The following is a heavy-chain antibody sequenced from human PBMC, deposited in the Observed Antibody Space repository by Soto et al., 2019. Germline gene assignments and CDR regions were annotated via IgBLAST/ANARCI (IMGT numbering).Heavy chain of an antibody. D-gene: IGHD5-12*01. CDR3: AREGSYSAYNFAHGIQLWSFDF. J-gene: IGHJ4*02. CDR1: GGSINTFY. V-gene: IGHV4-4*07. Sequence: SETLSLTCPVSGGSINTFYWSWVRQPAGKGLEWIGRIFSSGSTSFNPSLESRVAMSVDTSKNHFSLNLSSVTAADMAVYYCAREGSYSAYNFAHGIQLWSFDFWGQGALVTVS. CDR2: IFSSGST.